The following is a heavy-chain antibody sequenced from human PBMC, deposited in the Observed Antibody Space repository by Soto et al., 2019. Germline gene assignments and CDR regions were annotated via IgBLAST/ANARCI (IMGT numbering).Heavy chain of an antibody. CDR3: ASYPRKAAAEGDAYDI. CDR1: GFTFSSYS. Sequence: GGSLRLSCAASGFTFSSYSMHWVRQAPGKGLEWVAVIWCDRSNKYYADSVKGRFTISRDNSKNTLYLQMNSLRAEDTAENSGASYPRKAAAEGDAYDIWGQGTMVTVSS. D-gene: IGHD6-13*01. CDR2: IWCDRSNK. V-gene: IGHV3-33*08. J-gene: IGHJ3*02.